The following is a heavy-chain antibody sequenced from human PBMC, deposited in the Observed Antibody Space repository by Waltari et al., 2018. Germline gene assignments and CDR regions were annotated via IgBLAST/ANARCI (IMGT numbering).Heavy chain of an antibody. D-gene: IGHD4-17*01. Sequence: QVQLQESSPGLAPPSATLSLTCTVSGVSISNYSWGWIRQPPGKGRGWIGYIYYSGTTTYNPSLKSRVTVSVDTSKNQFSLRLSSVTAADTAVYYCARGSHDYANAKYFDYWGQGTLVTVSP. J-gene: IGHJ4*02. CDR1: GVSISNYS. V-gene: IGHV4-59*01. CDR3: ARGSHDYANAKYFDY. CDR2: IYYSGTT.